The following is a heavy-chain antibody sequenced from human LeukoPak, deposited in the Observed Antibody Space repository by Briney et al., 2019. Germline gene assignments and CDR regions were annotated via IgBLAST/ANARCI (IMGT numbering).Heavy chain of an antibody. CDR3: ARSYGSGNYFEY. CDR2: IYYSGST. D-gene: IGHD3-10*01. Sequence: SETLSLTCTVSGGSISSYYWSWIRQPPGKGLEWIGYIYYSGSTNYNPSLKSRVTISVDTSKNQFSLKLSSVTAADTAVCYCARSYGSGNYFEYWGQGTLVTVSS. V-gene: IGHV4-59*01. J-gene: IGHJ4*02. CDR1: GGSISSYY.